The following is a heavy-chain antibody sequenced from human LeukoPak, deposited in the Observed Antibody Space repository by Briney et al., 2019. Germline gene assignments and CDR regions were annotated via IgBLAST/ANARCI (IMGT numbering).Heavy chain of an antibody. Sequence: ASVKVSCKASGYTFTSYYMHWVRQAPGQGLEWMGIINPSGGSTSYAQKFQGRVTMTRDTSTSTVYMELSRLRSDDTAIYFCARVKFFGVVTNALDIWGQGTMVTVSS. V-gene: IGHV1-46*01. CDR2: INPSGGST. D-gene: IGHD3-3*01. CDR3: ARVKFFGVVTNALDI. CDR1: GYTFTSYY. J-gene: IGHJ3*02.